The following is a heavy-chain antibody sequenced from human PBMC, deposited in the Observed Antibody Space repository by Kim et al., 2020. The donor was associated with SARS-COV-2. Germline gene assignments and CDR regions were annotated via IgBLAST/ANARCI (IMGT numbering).Heavy chain of an antibody. V-gene: IGHV3-64D*06. D-gene: IGHD3-10*01. J-gene: IGHJ4*02. CDR2: ISSNGGST. Sequence: GGSLRLSCSASGFTFSSYAMNWVRQAPGKGLEYVSAISSNGGSTYYADSVKGRFTISRDNSKNTLYLQMSSLRAEDTAVYYCVKGGLVLLWFGELLGTYYFDYWGQGTLITVSS. CDR3: VKGGLVLLWFGELLGTYYFDY. CDR1: GFTFSSYA.